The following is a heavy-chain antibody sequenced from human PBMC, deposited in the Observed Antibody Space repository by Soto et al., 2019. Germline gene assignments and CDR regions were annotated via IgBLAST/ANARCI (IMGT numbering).Heavy chain of an antibody. Sequence: GGSLRLSCAVSGFTFNSHWMSWVRQAPGKGLEWVANIKEDGSEKYYVDSVKSRFTISRDNAKNSLYLHMNSLRAEDTAVYYCARDRHLDYWGQGTLVTVTS. CDR2: IKEDGSEK. CDR3: ARDRHLDY. V-gene: IGHV3-7*01. CDR1: GFTFNSHW. J-gene: IGHJ4*02.